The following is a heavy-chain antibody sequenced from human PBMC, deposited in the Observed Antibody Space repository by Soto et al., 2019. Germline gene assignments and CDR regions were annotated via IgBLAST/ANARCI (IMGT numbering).Heavy chain of an antibody. Sequence: GESLKISCQASGYSFISSWIGWVRQMPGKGLEWMGIIYPGDSATRYSPSFQGQVTISADKSTSTAYLQWSSPKASDAATYYCARMMAASGTAFDYWGQGALVTVSS. CDR1: GYSFISSW. CDR3: ARMMAASGTAFDY. J-gene: IGHJ4*02. V-gene: IGHV5-51*01. CDR2: IYPGDSAT. D-gene: IGHD6-13*01.